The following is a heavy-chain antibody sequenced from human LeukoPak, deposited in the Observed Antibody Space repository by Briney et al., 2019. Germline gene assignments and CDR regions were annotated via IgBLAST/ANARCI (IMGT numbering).Heavy chain of an antibody. Sequence: GGSLSLSCAASGFTFSSDSMNWVRQPPGKGLEWVSSISSSSSYIYYADSVKGRFTISRDNAKNSLYLQMNSLRAEDTAVYYCARDRGIAAAETDYWGQGTLVTVSS. CDR2: ISSSSSYI. CDR1: GFTFSSDS. V-gene: IGHV3-21*01. J-gene: IGHJ4*02. D-gene: IGHD6-13*01. CDR3: ARDRGIAAAETDY.